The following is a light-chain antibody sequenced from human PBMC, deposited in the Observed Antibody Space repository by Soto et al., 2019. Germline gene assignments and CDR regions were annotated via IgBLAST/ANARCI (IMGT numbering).Light chain of an antibody. V-gene: IGKV1-5*01. J-gene: IGKJ1*01. CDR3: QQYNSLWT. CDR1: QSVTFR. Sequence: DIPMTQSPSSLSASVGDSVIITCRASQSVTFRLAWYQQKPGKAPKLLISDASNLESGVPSRFRGGGSGTEFTLTISSLQPDDFATYYCQQYNSLWTFGQGTKLEIK. CDR2: DAS.